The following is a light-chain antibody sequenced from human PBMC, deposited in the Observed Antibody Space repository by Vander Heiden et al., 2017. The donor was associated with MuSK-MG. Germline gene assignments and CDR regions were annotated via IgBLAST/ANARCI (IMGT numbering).Light chain of an antibody. Sequence: SSELTQDPAVSVALRQTVRISCQGDSLRSHYASWYQQKPGQAPVLGIYRKSSRPSGIPDRFAGSSSGNTDSLTITGAQAEDEADDDGSSRDSSGDQVIFGGGTKLTV. CDR2: RKS. CDR3: SSRDSSGDQVI. J-gene: IGLJ2*01. V-gene: IGLV3-19*01. CDR1: SLRSHY.